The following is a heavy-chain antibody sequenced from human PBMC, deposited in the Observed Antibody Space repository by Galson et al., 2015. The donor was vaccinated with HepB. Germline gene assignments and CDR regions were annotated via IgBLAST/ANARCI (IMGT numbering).Heavy chain of an antibody. CDR2: ISSTSAYI. Sequence: SLRLSCAASGFSISSYGMNWVRQAPGKGLERVSSISSTSAYIYYADSVKGRFTISRDNAKNSLYVQMNSLRAEDTAVYYCVRERYCSGGSCYCFDTWGQGTLVTVSS. CDR1: GFSISSYG. J-gene: IGHJ5*02. CDR3: VRERYCSGGSCYCFDT. D-gene: IGHD2-15*01. V-gene: IGHV3-21*01.